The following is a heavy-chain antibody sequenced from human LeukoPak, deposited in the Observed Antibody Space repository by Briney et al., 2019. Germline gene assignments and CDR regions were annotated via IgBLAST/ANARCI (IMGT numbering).Heavy chain of an antibody. CDR1: GGSISSYY. D-gene: IGHD6-13*01. CDR3: AREQQLVRELDY. V-gene: IGHV4-4*07. Sequence: SETLSLTCTVSGGSISSYYWSWIRQPAGKGLEWIGRIYTSGSTNYNPSLKSRVTMSVDTPKNQFSLKLSSVTAADTAVYYCAREQQLVRELDYWGQGTLVTVSS. J-gene: IGHJ4*02. CDR2: IYTSGST.